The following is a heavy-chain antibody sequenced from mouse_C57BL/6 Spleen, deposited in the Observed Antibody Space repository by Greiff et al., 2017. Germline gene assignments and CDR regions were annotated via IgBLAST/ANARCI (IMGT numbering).Heavy chain of an antibody. V-gene: IGHV5-17*01. CDR2: ISSGSSTI. Sequence: EVQLQESGGGLVKPGGSLKLSCAASGFTFSDYGMHWVRQAPEKGLEWVAYISSGSSTIYYADTVTGRFTISRDNAKNTLFLQMTRLRSEDTAMYYCARRDGTIDYWGQGTTLTVSS. CDR3: ARRDGTIDY. D-gene: IGHD2-1*01. CDR1: GFTFSDYG. J-gene: IGHJ2*01.